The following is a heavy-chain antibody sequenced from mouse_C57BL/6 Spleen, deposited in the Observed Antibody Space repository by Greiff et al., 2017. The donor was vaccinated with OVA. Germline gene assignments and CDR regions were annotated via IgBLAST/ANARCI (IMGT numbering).Heavy chain of an antibody. D-gene: IGHD1-1*01. V-gene: IGHV5-9*01. CDR1: GFTFSSYT. J-gene: IGHJ2*01. CDR2: ISGGGGNT. Sequence: EVQLVESGGGLVKPGGSLKLSCAASGFTFSSYTMSWVRQTPEKRLEWVATISGGGGNTYYPDSVKGRFTISRDNAKNTLYLQMSSLRSEDTALYYCARHETTVVADFDYWGQGTTLTVSS. CDR3: ARHETTVVADFDY.